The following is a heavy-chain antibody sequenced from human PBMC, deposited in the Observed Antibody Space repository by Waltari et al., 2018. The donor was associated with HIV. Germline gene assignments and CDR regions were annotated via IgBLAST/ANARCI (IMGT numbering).Heavy chain of an antibody. CDR2: IKSDGRST. J-gene: IGHJ4*02. Sequence: EVQLVESGGGLVQPGGSLRLSCAASGFTFSSYWMHWVRPAPGKGLVEGARIKSDGRSTSDADSVKGRVTSARDNAKNTLDLQINRLRDEDTAVYYCARNLEGAAAGGGVDYWGQGTLVTVSS. V-gene: IGHV3-74*01. CDR1: GFTFSSYW. D-gene: IGHD6-13*01. CDR3: ARNLEGAAAGGGVDY.